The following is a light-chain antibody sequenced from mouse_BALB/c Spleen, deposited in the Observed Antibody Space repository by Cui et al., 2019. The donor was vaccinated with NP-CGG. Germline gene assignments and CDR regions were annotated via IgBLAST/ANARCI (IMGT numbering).Light chain of an antibody. CDR2: GTN. Sequence: QAVVTQESALTTSPGETVTLNCRSSTETVTTTNYANWVQEKPDHLFTGLIGGTNNRAPGVPARFSGSLIGDKAALTITGAQTEDEAIYFCALWYSNHWVFGGGTKLTVL. V-gene: IGLV1*01. J-gene: IGLJ1*01. CDR3: ALWYSNHWV. CDR1: TETVTTTNY.